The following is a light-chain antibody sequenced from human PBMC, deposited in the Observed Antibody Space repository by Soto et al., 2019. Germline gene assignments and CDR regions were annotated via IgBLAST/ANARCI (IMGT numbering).Light chain of an antibody. CDR2: GAS. CDR1: QIVDRNY. Sequence: EIVLTQSPGTLSLFPGQTATLSCRASQIVDRNYLAWYQQKPGQAPTLVIFGASSRATAIPDRLSGSGSGTDFTLTISRLEPEDVAVYYCQYFGNSQYTVGQGTKLEIK. J-gene: IGKJ2*01. V-gene: IGKV3-20*01. CDR3: QYFGNSQYT.